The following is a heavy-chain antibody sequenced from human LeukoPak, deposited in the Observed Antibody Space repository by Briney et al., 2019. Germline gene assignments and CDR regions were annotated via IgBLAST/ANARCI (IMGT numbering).Heavy chain of an antibody. Sequence: ASETLSLTCTVSGGSISSGNYYWSWIRQPAGRGLEWIGRISTSGSTNYNPSLKSRVTISIDTSKNHFSLKLSSMTAADTAVYYCARMGSVDTAMVDYWGQGTLVTVSS. CDR2: ISTSGST. D-gene: IGHD5-18*01. CDR3: ARMGSVDTAMVDY. V-gene: IGHV4-61*02. J-gene: IGHJ4*02. CDR1: GGSISSGNYY.